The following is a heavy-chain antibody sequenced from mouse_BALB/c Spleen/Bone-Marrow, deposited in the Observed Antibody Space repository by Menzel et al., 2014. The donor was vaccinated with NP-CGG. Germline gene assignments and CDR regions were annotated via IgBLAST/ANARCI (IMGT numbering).Heavy chain of an antibody. CDR2: ISSGGGST. V-gene: IGHV5-12-1*01. J-gene: IGHJ4*01. CDR3: ARPLYYYGSSPFYAMDY. D-gene: IGHD1-1*01. CDR1: GFAFSSYD. Sequence: EVQLVESGGGLVKPGGPLKLSCAASGFAFSSYDMSWVRQTPEKRLEWVAYISSGGGSTYYPDTVKGRFTISRDNAKNTLYLQMSSLKSEDTAMYYCARPLYYYGSSPFYAMDYWGQGTSVTVSS.